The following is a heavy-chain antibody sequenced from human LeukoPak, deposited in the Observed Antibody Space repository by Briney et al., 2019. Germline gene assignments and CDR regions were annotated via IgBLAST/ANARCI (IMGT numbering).Heavy chain of an antibody. Sequence: GESLKISCKGSGYSFTSYWIGWVRQMPGKGLEWMGIIYPGDSDTRYSPSFQGQVTISADKSISTAYLQWSSLKASDTAMYYCASASPDYGGNSDDAFDIWGQGTMVTVSS. CDR3: ASASPDYGGNSDDAFDI. D-gene: IGHD4-23*01. J-gene: IGHJ3*02. CDR1: GYSFTSYW. CDR2: IYPGDSDT. V-gene: IGHV5-51*01.